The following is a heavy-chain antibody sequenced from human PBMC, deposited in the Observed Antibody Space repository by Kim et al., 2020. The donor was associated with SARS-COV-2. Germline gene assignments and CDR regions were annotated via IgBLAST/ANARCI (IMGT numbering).Heavy chain of an antibody. V-gene: IGHV3-48*02. J-gene: IGHJ6*02. CDR1: GFTFSSYS. Sequence: GGSLRLSCAASGFTFSSYSINWVRQAPGKGLEWVSYISSSSSTIYYADSVKGRFTISRDNAKNSLYLQMNSLRDEDTAVYYCARMILRLGELSSHRDGMDVWGQGTTVTVSS. CDR2: ISSSSSTI. D-gene: IGHD3-16*02. CDR3: ARMILRLGELSSHRDGMDV.